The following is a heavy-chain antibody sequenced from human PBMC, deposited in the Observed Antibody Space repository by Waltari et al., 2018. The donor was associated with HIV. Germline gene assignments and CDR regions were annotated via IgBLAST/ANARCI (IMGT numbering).Heavy chain of an antibody. Sequence: QLQLQESGPGLVKPSETLSLTCTVSGGSISSSNYFWGWIRQPPGKGLKCIGSIYQSGITYYNPSLKSRVTISVDTSKSQFALKLSSVTAADTAVYYCASTGYTYGLDYWGQGTLVTVSS. V-gene: IGHV4-39*01. CDR3: ASTGYTYGLDY. CDR2: IYQSGIT. J-gene: IGHJ4*02. D-gene: IGHD5-18*01. CDR1: GGSISSSNYF.